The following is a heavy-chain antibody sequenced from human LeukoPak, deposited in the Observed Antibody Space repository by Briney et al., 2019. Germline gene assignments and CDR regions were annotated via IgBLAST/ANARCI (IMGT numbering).Heavy chain of an antibody. CDR1: GGSFSGYY. CDR2: INHSGRT. Sequence: SETLSLTCAVFGGSFSGYYWSWIRQPPGKGLEWIGEINHSGRTNYNPSLKSRVTISVDTSKNQFSLKLSSVTAADTAVYYCARGGDSGSYLDYWGQGTLVTVSS. J-gene: IGHJ4*03. D-gene: IGHD5-12*01. V-gene: IGHV4-34*01. CDR3: ARGGDSGSYLDY.